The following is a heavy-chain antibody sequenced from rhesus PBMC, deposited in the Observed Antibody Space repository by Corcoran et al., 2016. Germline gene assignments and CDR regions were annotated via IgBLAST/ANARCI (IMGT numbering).Heavy chain of an antibody. CDR3: ARWDIAADNSLDV. CDR2: FGGSSGIT. J-gene: IGHJ5-2*02. Sequence: QVQLQESGPGLVTPSETLSLTWAVSGGSITASYSNGLCHTAGKGREWIGYFGGSSGITNYNPSLKSRVTISTDTSKTQFSLNLSSVTAADTAVYYCARWDIAADNSLDVWGRGVLVTVSS. CDR1: GGSITASY. D-gene: IGHD6-19*01. V-gene: IGHV4-165*02.